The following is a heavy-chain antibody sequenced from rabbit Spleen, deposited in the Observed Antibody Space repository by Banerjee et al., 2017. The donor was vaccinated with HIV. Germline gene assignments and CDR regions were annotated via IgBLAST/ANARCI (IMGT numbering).Heavy chain of an antibody. CDR3: ARDLAGVIGWNFNL. Sequence: EESGGGLVKPGGTLTLTCKASGFSLFSCWMCWVRQAPGKGLDLIGCIYAGDDSTDYANWVNGRFTISKTSSTVDLKMTSLTAADTATYFCARDLAGVIGWNFNLWGPGTLVTVS. D-gene: IGHD4-1*01. J-gene: IGHJ4*01. V-gene: IGHV1S36*01. CDR2: IYAGDDST. CDR1: GFSLFSCW.